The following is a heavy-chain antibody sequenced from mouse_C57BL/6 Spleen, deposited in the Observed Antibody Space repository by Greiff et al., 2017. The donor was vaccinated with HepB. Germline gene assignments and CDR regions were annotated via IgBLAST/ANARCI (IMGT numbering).Heavy chain of an antibody. CDR2: IHPNSGST. CDR3: ARSGLLRAMDY. V-gene: IGHV1-64*01. J-gene: IGHJ4*01. Sequence: VQLQQPGAELVKPGASVKLSCKASGYTFTSYWMHWVKQRPGQGLEWIGMIHPNSGSTNYNEKFKSKATLTVDKSSSTAYMQLSSLTSEDSAVYYCARSGLLRAMDYWGQGTSVTVSS. D-gene: IGHD2-3*01. CDR1: GYTFTSYW.